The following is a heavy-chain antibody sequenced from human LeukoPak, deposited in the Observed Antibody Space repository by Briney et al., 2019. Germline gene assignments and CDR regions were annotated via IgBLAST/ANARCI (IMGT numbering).Heavy chain of an antibody. CDR3: ARDSPHAFYDFWSGYQNYYYYYMDV. Sequence: SETLSLTCTVSGGSISSGSYYWSWIRQPAGKGLEWIGRIYTSGSTNYNPSLKSRVTISVDTSKNQFSLKLSSVTAADTAVYYCARDSPHAFYDFWSGYQNYYYYYMDVWGKGTTVTVSS. J-gene: IGHJ6*03. D-gene: IGHD3-3*01. CDR1: GGSISSGSYY. V-gene: IGHV4-61*02. CDR2: IYTSGST.